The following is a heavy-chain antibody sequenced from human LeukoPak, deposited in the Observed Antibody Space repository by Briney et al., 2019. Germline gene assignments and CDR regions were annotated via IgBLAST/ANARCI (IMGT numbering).Heavy chain of an antibody. CDR3: ARLPLGAFAEFLNFDY. CDR2: VYHVGTT. Sequence: SETLSLTCTVSGYSISSGYYWGWIRQPPGKGLEWIGVYHVGTTYYNPSLKSRVTISVDTSKNQFSLNLRSVTAADTAVYYCARLPLGAFAEFLNFDYWGQGIPVTVSS. J-gene: IGHJ4*02. CDR1: GYSISSGYY. D-gene: IGHD3-10*01. V-gene: IGHV4-38-2*02.